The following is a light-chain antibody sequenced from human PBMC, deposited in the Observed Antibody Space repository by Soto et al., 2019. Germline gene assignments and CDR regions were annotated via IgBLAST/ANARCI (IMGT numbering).Light chain of an antibody. Sequence: QSVLTQPPSASGTPGQRVSITCSGSDSNIGSNSVHWYQQVPGMAPKLLVYKSDQRPSGVPDRFSGSKSVTSASLAISGLRAEDEAEYYCATWDDGLSGVLFGGGTKLTFL. J-gene: IGLJ2*01. V-gene: IGLV1-47*01. CDR3: ATWDDGLSGVL. CDR1: DSNIGSNS. CDR2: KSD.